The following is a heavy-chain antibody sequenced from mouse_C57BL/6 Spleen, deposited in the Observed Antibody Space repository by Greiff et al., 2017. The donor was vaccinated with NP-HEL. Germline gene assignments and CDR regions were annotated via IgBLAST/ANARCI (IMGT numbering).Heavy chain of an antibody. CDR1: GYTFTTYP. J-gene: IGHJ2*01. Sequence: VKVVESGAELVKPGASVTMSCKAPGYTFTTYPIEWMTQNHGKSLEWIGNFHPYNDDTKYNEKFKGKATLTVEKSSSTVYLELSRLTSDDSAVYYGARRNYGSVLDYWGQGTTLTVSS. D-gene: IGHD1-1*01. CDR3: ARRNYGSVLDY. V-gene: IGHV1-47*01. CDR2: FHPYNDDT.